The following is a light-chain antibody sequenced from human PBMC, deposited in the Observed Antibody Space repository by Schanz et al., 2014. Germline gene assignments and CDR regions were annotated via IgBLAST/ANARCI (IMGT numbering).Light chain of an antibody. V-gene: IGKV1-16*01. CDR2: DAS. CDR1: QGINNY. J-gene: IGKJ5*01. Sequence: DIQMTQSPSSLSASVGDRVTITCRASQGINNYLAWYQQKPGKAPKLLIYDASSLEGGVPSRFSGSRSGTEFTFTISSLQPDDFATYYCQQYNSYPHTFGQGTRLEIK. CDR3: QQYNSYPHT.